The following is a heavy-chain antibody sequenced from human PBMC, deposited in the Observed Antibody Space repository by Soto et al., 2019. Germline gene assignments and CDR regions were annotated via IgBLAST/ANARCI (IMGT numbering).Heavy chain of an antibody. J-gene: IGHJ6*03. CDR3: ARSYYDSYYYYYMDV. D-gene: IGHD3-3*01. CDR2: INHSGST. V-gene: IGHV4-34*01. CDR1: GGSFSGYY. Sequence: SSETLSLTCAVYGGSFSGYYWSWIRQPPGKGLEWIGEINHSGSTNYNPSPKSRVTISVDTSKNQFSLKLSSVTAADTAVYYCARSYYDSYYYYYMDVWGKGTTVTVSS.